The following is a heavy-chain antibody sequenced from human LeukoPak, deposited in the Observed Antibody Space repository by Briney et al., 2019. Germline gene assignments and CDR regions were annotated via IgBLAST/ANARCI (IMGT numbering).Heavy chain of an antibody. J-gene: IGHJ4*02. CDR2: FFSRWTT. CDR1: GASMHIYY. V-gene: IGHV4-59*08. D-gene: IGHD1-26*01. Sequence: SDTLSLTCTVSGASMHIYYRSWMPDSPEKGLECLGFFFSRWTTNLNPSFKSRLIMSIDTSKNHYSLRLSSVTAADTAVYFCARSWAAKWELPGQFDSWGQGRLVSVSS. CDR3: ARSWAAKWELPGQFDS.